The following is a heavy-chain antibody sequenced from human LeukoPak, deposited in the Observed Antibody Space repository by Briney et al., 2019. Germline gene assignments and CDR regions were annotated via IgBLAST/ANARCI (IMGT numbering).Heavy chain of an antibody. D-gene: IGHD6-13*01. V-gene: IGHV4-59*01. CDR2: IYYSGST. J-gene: IGHJ4*02. Sequence: SETLSLTCTVSGGSISSYYWSWIRQPPGKGLEWIGYIYYSGSTNYNPSLKGRVTISVDTSKNQFSLKLSSVTAADAAVDYYPRGEIAAAFDYWGQGTLVTVSS. CDR1: GGSISSYY. CDR3: PRGEIAAAFDY.